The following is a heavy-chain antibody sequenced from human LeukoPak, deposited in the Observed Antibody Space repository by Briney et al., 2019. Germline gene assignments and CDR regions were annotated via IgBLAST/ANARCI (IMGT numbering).Heavy chain of an antibody. CDR2: INPNSGGT. Sequence: GASVKVSCKASGYTFTGYYMHWVRQAPGQGLEGMGWINPNSGGTNYAQKFQGRVTMTRDTSISTAYMELSRLRSDDTAVYYCARTYCAEDCSIRYFDYWGQGTLVTVSS. D-gene: IGHD2-21*02. J-gene: IGHJ4*02. V-gene: IGHV1-2*02. CDR3: ARTYCAEDCSIRYFDY. CDR1: GYTFTGYY.